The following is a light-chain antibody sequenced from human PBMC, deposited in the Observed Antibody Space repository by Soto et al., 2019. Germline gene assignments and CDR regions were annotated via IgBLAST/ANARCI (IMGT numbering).Light chain of an antibody. V-gene: IGKV1-33*01. J-gene: IGKJ2*01. Sequence: DIQMTQSPSSLSASVGDRVTITCRASQGINNYLIWYQQKPGKAPELLIYDAFSLQTGVSSRFSGGASGTDFTLTISSLQPEDVAAYYCQQYDILPPTFGQGTRVDI. CDR1: QGINNY. CDR3: QQYDILPPT. CDR2: DAF.